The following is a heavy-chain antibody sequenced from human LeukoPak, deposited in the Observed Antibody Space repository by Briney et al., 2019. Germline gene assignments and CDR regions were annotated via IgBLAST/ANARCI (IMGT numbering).Heavy chain of an antibody. J-gene: IGHJ4*02. Sequence: GGSLRLSCAASGFTFSDYWMTWVRQSPEKGLERVANIKEDGSEKYYVDSVKGRFTISRDNAKNSLYLQMNSLRAEDTAVYYCARDPFYWGQGTLVTVSS. CDR2: IKEDGSEK. V-gene: IGHV3-7*01. CDR3: ARDPFY. CDR1: GFTFSDYW.